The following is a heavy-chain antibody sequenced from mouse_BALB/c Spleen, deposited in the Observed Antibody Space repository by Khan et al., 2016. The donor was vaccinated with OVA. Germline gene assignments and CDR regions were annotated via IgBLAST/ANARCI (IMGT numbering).Heavy chain of an antibody. J-gene: IGHJ3*01. CDR3: ARRNYYGYTFAY. D-gene: IGHD1-2*01. CDR2: ISPGSGDT. V-gene: IGHV1-77*01. CDR1: GYTFTDYY. Sequence: QVQLKESGAELARPGASVKLSCKASGYTFTDYYINWVKLRTGQGLEWIGEISPGSGDTYYNERFKGKVTLTVDNSSSTAYMQLSSLTPEASAVYFCARRNYYGYTFAYWGQGTLVTVSA.